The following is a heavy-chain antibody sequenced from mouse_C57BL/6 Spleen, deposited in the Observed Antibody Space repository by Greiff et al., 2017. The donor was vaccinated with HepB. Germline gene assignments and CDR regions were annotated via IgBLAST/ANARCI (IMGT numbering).Heavy chain of an antibody. CDR3: AKGNWDYFDY. J-gene: IGHJ2*01. CDR2: IDPNSGGT. CDR1: GYTFTSYW. V-gene: IGHV1-72*01. D-gene: IGHD4-1*01. Sequence: QVQLQQPGAELVKPGASVKLSCKASGYTFTSYWMHWVKQRPGRGLEWIGRIDPNSGGTKSNEKFKSKATLTVDQPSSTAYMQLSILTSEDSAVYYCAKGNWDYFDYWGQGTTRTVSS.